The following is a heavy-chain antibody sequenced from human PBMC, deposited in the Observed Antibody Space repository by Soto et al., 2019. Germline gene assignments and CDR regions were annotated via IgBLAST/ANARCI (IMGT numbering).Heavy chain of an antibody. J-gene: IGHJ4*02. Sequence: QVQLVESGGGVVQPGRSLRLSCATSGFIFSNYAMHWVRQAPGQGLEWVALIWSDGSYDNCAESVKGRFTISRDNSKNTLYVQMNSLRVEDTAVYFCARGTGPGSFLIDYWGQGTLVTVSS. V-gene: IGHV3-33*01. D-gene: IGHD3-10*01. CDR2: IWSDGSYD. CDR1: GFIFSNYA. CDR3: ARGTGPGSFLIDY.